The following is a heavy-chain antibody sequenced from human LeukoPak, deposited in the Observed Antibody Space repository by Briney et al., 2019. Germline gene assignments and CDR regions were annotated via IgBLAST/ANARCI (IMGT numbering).Heavy chain of an antibody. CDR2: IYYSGST. Sequence: NSSETLSLTCTVSGGSISSSSYYWGWIRQPPGKGLEWIGSIYYSGSTYYNPSLKSRVTISVDTSKNQFSLKLSSVTAADTAVYYCARRQDTAMVAFDCWGQGTLVTVSS. D-gene: IGHD5-18*01. CDR1: GGSISSSSYY. J-gene: IGHJ4*02. V-gene: IGHV4-39*01. CDR3: ARRQDTAMVAFDC.